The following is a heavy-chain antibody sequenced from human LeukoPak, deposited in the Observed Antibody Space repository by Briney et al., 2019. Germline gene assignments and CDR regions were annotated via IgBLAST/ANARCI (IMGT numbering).Heavy chain of an antibody. Sequence: SQTLSLTCAVSGGSISSGGYSWSWIRQPPGKGLEWIGYIYHSGSTYYNPSLKSRVTISVDRSKNQFSLKLSSVTAADTAVYYCARDHGDYLDYWGQGTLVTVSS. V-gene: IGHV4-30-2*01. CDR2: IYHSGST. D-gene: IGHD4-17*01. CDR3: ARDHGDYLDY. J-gene: IGHJ4*02. CDR1: GGSISSGGYS.